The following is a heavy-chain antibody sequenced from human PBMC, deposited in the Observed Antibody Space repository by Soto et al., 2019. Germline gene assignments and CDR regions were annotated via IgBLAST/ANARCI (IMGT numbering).Heavy chain of an antibody. D-gene: IGHD7-27*01. V-gene: IGHV1-8*01. J-gene: IGHJ4*02. Sequence: QVQLVQSGAEVKKPGASVKVSCKAAGYTFTSYDINWVRQATGQGFEWMGWMNPNSGNTGYAQKFQGRVTMTGDTSISTAVMELSSLRSEDTAVYYCARGPRNWGVDYWGQGTLVTVSS. CDR3: ARGPRNWGVDY. CDR2: MNPNSGNT. CDR1: GYTFTSYD.